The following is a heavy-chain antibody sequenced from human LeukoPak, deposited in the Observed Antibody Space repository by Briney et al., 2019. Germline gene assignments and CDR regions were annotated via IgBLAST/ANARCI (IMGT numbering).Heavy chain of an antibody. CDR1: AGSISSNY. V-gene: IGHV4-59*07. D-gene: IGHD5-24*01. Sequence: PSDTLSLTCTVSAGSISSNYWSWIRQPPGKGLEWIGYIFYTGSTNYNPSLKSRVTISVDTSKNQFSLRLSSVTAADTAVYYCARAGIMATTPFGYWGQGTLVSVSS. CDR3: ARAGIMATTPFGY. CDR2: IFYTGST. J-gene: IGHJ4*02.